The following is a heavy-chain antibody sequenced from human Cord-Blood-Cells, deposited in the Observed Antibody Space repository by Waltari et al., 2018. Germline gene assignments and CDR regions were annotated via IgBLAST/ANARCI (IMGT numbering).Heavy chain of an antibody. V-gene: IGHV3-49*05. Sequence: EVQLVESGGGLVKPGRSLRLSCTASGFTFGDYAMSWFRQAPGKGLGWVGFIRSKAYGGKTEYAASVKGRFTISRDDSKSIAYLQMNSLKTEDTAVYYCTRARDIVVVITGPDAFDIWGQGTMVTVSS. CDR3: TRARDIVVVITGPDAFDI. CDR2: IRSKAYGGKT. D-gene: IGHD3-22*01. CDR1: GFTFGDYA. J-gene: IGHJ3*02.